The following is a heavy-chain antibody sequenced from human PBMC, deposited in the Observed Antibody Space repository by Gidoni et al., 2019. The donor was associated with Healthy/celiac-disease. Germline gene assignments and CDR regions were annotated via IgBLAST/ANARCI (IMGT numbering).Heavy chain of an antibody. CDR3: ARVDYGDYRESFRSYYYYGMDV. D-gene: IGHD4-17*01. CDR1: GGTFSSYA. CDR2: IIPIFGTA. V-gene: IGHV1-69*06. Sequence: QVQLVQSGAEVKKPGSSVKVSCKASGGTFSSYAISWVRQAPGQGLEWMGGIIPIFGTANYAQKFQGRVTITADKSTSTAYMELSSLRSEDTAVYYCARVDYGDYRESFRSYYYYGMDVWGQGTTVTVSS. J-gene: IGHJ6*02.